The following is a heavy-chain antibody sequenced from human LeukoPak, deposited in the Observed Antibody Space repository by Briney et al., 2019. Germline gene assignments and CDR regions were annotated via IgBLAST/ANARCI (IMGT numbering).Heavy chain of an antibody. V-gene: IGHV5-51*01. Sequence: GESLKISCQASGYTFSGLWIGWVRQMPGQGLEWMGSVYPADSDTRYSPSSQGHVTISADKSISTAFLQWNSLQSSDSGIYFCARTQGLYGAADYWGQGTLVISSS. D-gene: IGHD2-2*02. CDR2: VYPADSDT. CDR3: ARTQGLYGAADY. J-gene: IGHJ4*02. CDR1: GYTFSGLW.